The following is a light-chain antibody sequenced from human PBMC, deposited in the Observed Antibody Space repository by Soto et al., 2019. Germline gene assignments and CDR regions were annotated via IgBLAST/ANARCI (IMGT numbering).Light chain of an antibody. CDR3: QQYGRSPRT. V-gene: IGKV3-20*01. J-gene: IGKJ1*01. CDR1: QSVSSY. CDR2: GAS. Sequence: EIVLTQSPATLSLSPGERATLSCRASQSVSSYLAWYQQKPGQAPRLLIYGASNRATGIPDRFSGSGSGTDFILTISRLEPEDFAVYYCQQYGRSPRTFGQGSKV.